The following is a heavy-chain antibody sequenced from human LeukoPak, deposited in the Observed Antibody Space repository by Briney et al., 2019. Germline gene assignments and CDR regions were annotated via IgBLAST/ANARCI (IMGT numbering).Heavy chain of an antibody. CDR2: ISAYNGNT. J-gene: IGHJ6*03. Sequence: GASVKVSCKASGYTSTNYGISWVRQAPGQGLEWMGWISAYNGNTNYAQDPQGRVTMTRDTSTSTAYMELRSLSSDDTAVYYCARVPGYYDSSGYWYYHSYMDVWGKGTTVTVSS. CDR3: ARVPGYYDSSGYWYYHSYMDV. D-gene: IGHD3-22*01. CDR1: GYTSTNYG. V-gene: IGHV1-18*01.